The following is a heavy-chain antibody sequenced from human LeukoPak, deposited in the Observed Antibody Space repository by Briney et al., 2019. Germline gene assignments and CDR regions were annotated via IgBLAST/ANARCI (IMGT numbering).Heavy chain of an antibody. D-gene: IGHD2-21*02. V-gene: IGHV4-38-2*02. CDR1: GYSISSGYY. Sequence: PSETLSLTCTVSGYSISSGYYWGWIRQPPGKGLEWIGSIYHSGSTYYNPSLKSRVTISVDTSKNQFSLKLSSVTAADTAVYYCARGRGGHIVVVTATPLFDYWGQGTLVTVSS. J-gene: IGHJ4*02. CDR2: IYHSGST. CDR3: ARGRGGHIVVVTATPLFDY.